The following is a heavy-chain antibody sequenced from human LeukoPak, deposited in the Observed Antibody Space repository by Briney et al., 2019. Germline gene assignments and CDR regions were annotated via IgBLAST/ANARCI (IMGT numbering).Heavy chain of an antibody. CDR3: ARLTREDGVDV. Sequence: SETLSLTCTVSGGSINGYYWTWIRQPPGKGLEWIGYMFYNGNTNYSPSLESRVTISLDTSKSQISMGLTSVTAADTGVYHCARLTREDGVDVWGQGTTVTVSS. J-gene: IGHJ6*02. CDR1: GGSINGYY. CDR2: MFYNGNT. V-gene: IGHV4-59*01.